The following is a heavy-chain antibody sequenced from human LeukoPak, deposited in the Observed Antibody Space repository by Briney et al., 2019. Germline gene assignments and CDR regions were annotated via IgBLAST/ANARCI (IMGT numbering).Heavy chain of an antibody. V-gene: IGHV3-23*01. D-gene: IGHD3-10*01. Sequence: GGSLRLSCAASGFIFSNYAMTWVRQAPGKVLEWVSGISPSGDITYYADSVKGRFTISRDNSKNTLYLEVISLTAEDTAVYYCAKDDAWLRFGEWSQGTLVTVSS. CDR3: AKDDAWLRFGE. J-gene: IGHJ4*02. CDR1: GFIFSNYA. CDR2: ISPSGDIT.